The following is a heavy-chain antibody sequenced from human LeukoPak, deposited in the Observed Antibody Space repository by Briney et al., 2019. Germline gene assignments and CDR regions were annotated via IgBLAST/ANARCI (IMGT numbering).Heavy chain of an antibody. J-gene: IGHJ4*02. V-gene: IGHV3-23*01. CDR1: EFTFSRYA. Sequence: GGSLRLSCTASEFTFSRYAMSWVRQAPGKGLEWVSDISGSGGFTNYADSVKGRFTISRDNSKNTLYLQMNSLRAEDTATYYCAKVRSLRAPYYFDSWGQGTLVTVSS. CDR2: ISGSGGFT. CDR3: AKVRSLRAPYYFDS.